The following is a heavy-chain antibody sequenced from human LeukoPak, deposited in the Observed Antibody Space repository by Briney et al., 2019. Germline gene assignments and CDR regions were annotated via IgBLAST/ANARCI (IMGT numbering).Heavy chain of an antibody. D-gene: IGHD5-12*01. CDR3: ARGRHSGYDYMLDS. CDR2: ISYHGENK. J-gene: IGHJ4*02. CDR1: GFTFSDFA. Sequence: GGSLRLSCAASGFTFSDFAMHWVRQAPGKGLEWVAFISYHGENKYYGESVQGRFTVSRDNSKYSLSLQMDSPRPEDTAVYYWARGRHSGYDYMLDSWGQGALGIVSS. V-gene: IGHV3-30*01.